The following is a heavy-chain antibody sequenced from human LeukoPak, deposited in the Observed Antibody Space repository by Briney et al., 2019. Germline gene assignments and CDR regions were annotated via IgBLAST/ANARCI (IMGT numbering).Heavy chain of an antibody. J-gene: IGHJ4*02. CDR2: INPNSGGT. Sequence: ASVKVSCKASGYTFTGYYMHWVRQAPGQGLEWMGWINPNSGGTNYAQKFQGRVTMTRDTSISTAYMELSRLRSDDTAVYYCARRKEPWDSSGYYYFDYWGQGTLVTVSS. V-gene: IGHV1-2*02. CDR1: GYTFTGYY. D-gene: IGHD3-22*01. CDR3: ARRKEPWDSSGYYYFDY.